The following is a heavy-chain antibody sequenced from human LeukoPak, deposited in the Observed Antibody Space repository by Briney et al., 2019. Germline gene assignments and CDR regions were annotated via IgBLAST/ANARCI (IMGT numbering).Heavy chain of an antibody. J-gene: IGHJ6*02. CDR3: AKDKNYDFWGGYYEGSYGLDV. Sequence: GGSLRLSCRTSGFTIRSYAMNWVRQAPGKGLEWVSALSGIGDRTYYADSVKGRFTISRDNAKNTVYLQMNSRRAGDTAIYFCAKDKNYDFWGGYYEGSYGLDVWGQGTTVIVSS. V-gene: IGHV3-23*01. CDR2: LSGIGDRT. CDR1: GFTIRSYA. D-gene: IGHD3-3*01.